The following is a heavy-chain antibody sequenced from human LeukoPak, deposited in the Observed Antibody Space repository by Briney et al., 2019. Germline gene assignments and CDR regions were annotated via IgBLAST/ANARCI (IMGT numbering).Heavy chain of an antibody. CDR2: INPYSGGT. D-gene: IGHD3-10*02. CDR3: ARCRTPIMLDAFDI. CDR1: GYMLTGYY. J-gene: IGHJ3*02. V-gene: IGHV1-2*02. Sequence: GSVKVSRTASGYMLTGYYMHWVRQAPGQGLEWMGWINPYSGGTKYAQNLQGKVTMTRDTSISTAYMELSSLRSDDTALYFCARCRTPIMLDAFDIWGQGTMVSVSS.